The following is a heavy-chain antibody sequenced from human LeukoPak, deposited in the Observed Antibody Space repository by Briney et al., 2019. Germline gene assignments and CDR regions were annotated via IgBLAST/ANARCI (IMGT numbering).Heavy chain of an antibody. CDR1: GFTFSRSW. CDR3: ATLSDDY. CDR2: INEDGNEK. J-gene: IGHJ4*02. V-gene: IGHV3-7*01. Sequence: GGSLRLSCAASGFTFSRSWMTWVRQAPGKGLEWVANINEDGNEKNYGDFVKGRFSISRDNAKNSLYLQMSSLRAEDTAVYYCATLSDDYWGQGILVTVS.